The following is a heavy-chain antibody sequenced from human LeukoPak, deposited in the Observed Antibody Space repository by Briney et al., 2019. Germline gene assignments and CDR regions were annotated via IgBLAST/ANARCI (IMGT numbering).Heavy chain of an antibody. CDR1: GFTFSSFE. V-gene: IGHV3-48*03. Sequence: GGSLRLSCAASGFTFSSFEMNRVRQAPGKGLEWVSHISSSGDTIFYADSMKGRFTISRDNANNSLYLQMNSLRAEDTAVYYCARNGNYDILTGYYTNSHFDYWGQGTLVTVSS. D-gene: IGHD3-9*01. CDR3: ARNGNYDILTGYYTNSHFDY. J-gene: IGHJ4*02. CDR2: ISSSGDTI.